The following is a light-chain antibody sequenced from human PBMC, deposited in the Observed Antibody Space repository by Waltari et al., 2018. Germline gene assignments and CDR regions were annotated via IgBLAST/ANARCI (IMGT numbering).Light chain of an antibody. V-gene: IGLV1-51*02. CDR3: GTWDSSLSGAV. CDR1: RSNIGNHY. J-gene: IGLJ7*01. CDR2: ENT. Sequence: QSVLTQPPSVSAAPGQRVTISCSGGRSNIGNHYVSWYRQFPGTAPQLLIYENTERPSGIPGRFSGSRSGTSATLDITGLQAGDEADYYCGTWDSSLSGAVFGGGTHLTVL.